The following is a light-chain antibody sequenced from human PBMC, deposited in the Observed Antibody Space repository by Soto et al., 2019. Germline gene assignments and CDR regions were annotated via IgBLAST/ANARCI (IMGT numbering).Light chain of an antibody. CDR1: QSINDW. Sequence: DIQMTQSPSTLSASVGDRVTITCRASQSINDWLAWYQQKPGKAPKILISDASTLETGVPSRFSGSVSGTEFTLTISSLQPDDFATYYCQQYKSYSAFGQGTKLEIK. CDR2: DAS. J-gene: IGKJ2*01. CDR3: QQYKSYSA. V-gene: IGKV1-5*01.